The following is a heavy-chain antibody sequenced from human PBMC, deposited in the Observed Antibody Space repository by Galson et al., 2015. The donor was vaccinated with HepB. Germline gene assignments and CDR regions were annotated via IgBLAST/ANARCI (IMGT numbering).Heavy chain of an antibody. CDR1: GFSFSSYA. CDR2: ITRSGDNT. V-gene: IGHV3-23*01. Sequence: SLRLSCAASGFSFSSYAMRWVRQAPGKGLEWVPGITRSGDNTYYTDSVKGRFTISRDNSKNTLYLQMNNLRGDDTALYYCAKLPNYGEPLDYWGQGTLVTVSS. J-gene: IGHJ4*02. CDR3: AKLPNYGEPLDY. D-gene: IGHD4-17*01.